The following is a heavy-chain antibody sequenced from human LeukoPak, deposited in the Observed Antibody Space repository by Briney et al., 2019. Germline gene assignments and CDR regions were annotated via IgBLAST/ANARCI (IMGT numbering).Heavy chain of an antibody. CDR1: GGTFSSYA. CDR3: ARGGVVATTHGFDY. Sequence: SVKVSCTASGGTFSSYAISWVRQAPGQGLEWMGGIIPIFGTANYAQKFQGRVTITADESTSTAYMELSSLRSEDTAVYYCARGGVVATTHGFDYWGQGTLVTVPS. J-gene: IGHJ4*02. CDR2: IIPIFGTA. D-gene: IGHD5-12*01. V-gene: IGHV1-69*13.